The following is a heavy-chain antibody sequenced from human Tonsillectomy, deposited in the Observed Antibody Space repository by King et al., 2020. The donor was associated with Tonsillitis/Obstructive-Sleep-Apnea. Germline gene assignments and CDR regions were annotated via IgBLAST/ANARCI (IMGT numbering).Heavy chain of an antibody. CDR1: GFTFSSYS. CDR3: ARDRAILVVAATLDAFDI. CDR2: ISSSSSTI. Sequence: VQLVESGGGLVQPGGSLRLSCAASGFTFSSYSMNWVRQAPGKGLEWVSYISSSSSTIYYADSVKGRFTISRDNAKNTLYLQMNSLRDEDTAVYYCARDRAILVVAATLDAFDIWGQGKMLTVSS. J-gene: IGHJ3*02. V-gene: IGHV3-48*02. D-gene: IGHD2-15*01.